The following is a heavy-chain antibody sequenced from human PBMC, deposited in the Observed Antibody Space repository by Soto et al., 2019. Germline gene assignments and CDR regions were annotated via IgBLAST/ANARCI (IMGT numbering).Heavy chain of an antibody. Sequence: SETLSLTCTVSGGSISSSSYYWGWILQPPGKGLERIGSIYYSGSTYYNPSLKSHVTIFVDPSKNHFSLKLSFLTAADTAVYYCARRVRWALDYWGQGTLVTVSS. CDR1: GGSISSSSYY. J-gene: IGHJ4*02. D-gene: IGHD4-17*01. V-gene: IGHV4-39*01. CDR2: IYYSGST. CDR3: ARRVRWALDY.